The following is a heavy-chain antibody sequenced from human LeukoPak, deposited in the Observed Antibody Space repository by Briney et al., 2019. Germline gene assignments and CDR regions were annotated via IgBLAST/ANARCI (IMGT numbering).Heavy chain of an antibody. CDR3: ARDPCCYSSSWGPYFDY. D-gene: IGHD2-2*01. V-gene: IGHV3-7*01. Sequence: GGSLRLSCAASGFTFSNYWISWVRQAPEKGLEWVANIKADGSEKQYVDSVKGRFTISRDNAKSSLYLQMNSPRAEDTAVYYCARDPCCYSSSWGPYFDYWGQGTLVTVSS. CDR1: GFTFSNYW. CDR2: IKADGSEK. J-gene: IGHJ4*02.